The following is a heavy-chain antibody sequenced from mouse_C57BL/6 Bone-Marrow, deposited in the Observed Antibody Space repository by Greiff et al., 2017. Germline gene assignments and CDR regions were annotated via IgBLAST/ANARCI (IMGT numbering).Heavy chain of an antibody. Sequence: VQLQQSGAELVRPGTSVKVSCKASGYAFTNYLIEWIGVINPGSGGTNYNEKFKGKATLTADKSSSPAYMQLSSLTAEDSAVYFCARKERDWYFDVWGTGTTVTVSS. CDR1: GYAFTNYL. CDR2: INPGSGGT. J-gene: IGHJ1*03. V-gene: IGHV1-54*01. CDR3: ARKERDWYFDV.